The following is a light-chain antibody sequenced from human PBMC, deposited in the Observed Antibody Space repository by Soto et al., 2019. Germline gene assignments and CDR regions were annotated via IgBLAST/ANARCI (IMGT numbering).Light chain of an antibody. CDR3: QQYDSYWT. Sequence: DIQMTQSPSTLSASVGDRVTITCRASQSISRWVAWYQQKPGKAPKLLIYDASNLESGVPARFSGSGSGTEFTLTIRSLQPDDFATYYCQQYDSYWTFGQGTKVYIK. CDR1: QSISRW. V-gene: IGKV1-5*01. J-gene: IGKJ1*01. CDR2: DAS.